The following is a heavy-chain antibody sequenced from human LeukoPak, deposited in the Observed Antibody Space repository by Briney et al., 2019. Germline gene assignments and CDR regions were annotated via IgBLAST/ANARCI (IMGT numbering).Heavy chain of an antibody. J-gene: IGHJ6*03. CDR2: IYRSGST. D-gene: IGHD4-17*01. CDR3: ARGTYGYYMDV. V-gene: IGHV4-38-2*02. CDR1: NYSISNSLY. Sequence: SETLSLTCSGSNYSISNSLYWGWLRQPPGRGLEWIGSIYRSGSTFYNPSLKSRVTISLDTAKNQFSLKLSSVTAADTAVYFCARGTYGYYMDVWGKGTTVTVSS.